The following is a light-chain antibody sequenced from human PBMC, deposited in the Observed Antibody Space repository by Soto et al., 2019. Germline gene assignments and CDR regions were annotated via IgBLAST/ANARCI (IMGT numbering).Light chain of an antibody. CDR1: QSLSSW. V-gene: IGKV1-5*03. Sequence: DIQMTQSPSTLSASVGDRVTITCRASQSLSSWLAWYQQKPGKAPKLLIYKASSLESGVPSRFSGSGSGTELTLTISSLQPDDFATYYCLQYNSYPWAFGQGTKVEIK. CDR3: LQYNSYPWA. J-gene: IGKJ1*01. CDR2: KAS.